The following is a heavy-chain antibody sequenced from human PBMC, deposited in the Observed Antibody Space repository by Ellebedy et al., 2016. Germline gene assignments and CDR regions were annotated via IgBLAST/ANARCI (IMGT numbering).Heavy chain of an antibody. V-gene: IGHV4-34*01. CDR1: GGSFSIYY. CDR2: ISYSAST. Sequence: SETLSLTXAVYGGSFSIYYWTWIRQPPGKGLEWIGEISYSASTSYNPSLKRRVTISVDTTKNQFSLRLSSVTAADTAIYYCARDGVDMVPTTHMYYFDYWGQGTLVTVSS. CDR3: ARDGVDMVPTTHMYYFDY. D-gene: IGHD5-12*01. J-gene: IGHJ4*02.